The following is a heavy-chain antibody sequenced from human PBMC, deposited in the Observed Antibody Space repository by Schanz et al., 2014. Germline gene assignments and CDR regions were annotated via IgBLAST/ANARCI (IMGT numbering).Heavy chain of an antibody. V-gene: IGHV1-69*04. D-gene: IGHD3-10*01. CDR2: IVPILNVT. J-gene: IGHJ5*02. CDR1: GGTFTSYA. CDR3: GEYGSDSYTDP. Sequence: QVQLVQSGAEVRKPGSSVRVSCKASGGTFTSYAFSWVRQARGQGPEVVGRIVPILNVTLYTHNFQGRVSITADTSTGTAYMELRSLRSDDTAVYYCGEYGSDSYTDPWGQGTLVTVSS.